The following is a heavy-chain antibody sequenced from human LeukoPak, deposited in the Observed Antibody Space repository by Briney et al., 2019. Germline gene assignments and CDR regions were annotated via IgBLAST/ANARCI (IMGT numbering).Heavy chain of an antibody. CDR1: GGSLSDYY. V-gene: IGHV4-4*07. Sequence: SETLSLTCAVYGGSLSDYYWSWIRQPAGKGLEWIGRIYTSGSTNYNPSLKSRVTISVDTSKNQFSLKLSSVTAADTAVYYCARERCSSTSCYNFDYWGQGTLVTVSS. J-gene: IGHJ4*02. CDR2: IYTSGST. D-gene: IGHD2-2*02. CDR3: ARERCSSTSCYNFDY.